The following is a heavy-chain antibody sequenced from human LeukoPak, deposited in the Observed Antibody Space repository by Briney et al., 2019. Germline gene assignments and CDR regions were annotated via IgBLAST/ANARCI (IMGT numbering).Heavy chain of an antibody. Sequence: ASVKVSCKASGYTFTSYYMHWVRQAPGQGLEWMGLINPSGGSTSYAQKFQGRVTMTRDTSTSTVYMELSSLRSEDTAVYYCARDIVVVPAARSAFDPWGQGTLVTVSS. CDR3: ARDIVVVPAARSAFDP. J-gene: IGHJ5*02. V-gene: IGHV1-46*03. CDR2: INPSGGST. D-gene: IGHD2-2*01. CDR1: GYTFTSYY.